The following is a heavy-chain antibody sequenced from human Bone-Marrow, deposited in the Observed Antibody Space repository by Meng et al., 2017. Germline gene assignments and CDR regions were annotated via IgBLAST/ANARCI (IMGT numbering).Heavy chain of an antibody. CDR3: ARAPDYYGSGSYWSFIYYYYGMDV. CDR1: GYTFTSYG. CDR2: ISAYNGNT. Sequence: ASVKVSCKASGYTFTSYGISWVRQAPGQGLEWMGWISAYNGNTNYAQKLQGRVTMTTDTSTSTAYMELRSLRSDDTAVYYCARAPDYYGSGSYWSFIYYYYGMDVWGQGTMVTVSS. V-gene: IGHV1-18*01. D-gene: IGHD3-10*01. J-gene: IGHJ6*02.